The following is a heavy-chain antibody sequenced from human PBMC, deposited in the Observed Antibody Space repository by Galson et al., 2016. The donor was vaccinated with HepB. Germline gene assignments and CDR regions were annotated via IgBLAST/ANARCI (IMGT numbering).Heavy chain of an antibody. J-gene: IGHJ4*02. CDR3: AKVGSIAARPDYFDS. CDR1: GFTLSSCG. CDR2: ISDDGSNK. V-gene: IGHV3-30*18. Sequence: SLRLSCAASGFTLSSCGMYWVRQAPGKGLEWVAVISDDGSNKMYADSVKGRFTISRDNSKNTLYLQMNSLRLEDTAMYYCAKVGSIAARPDYFDSWGQGTPATVLS. D-gene: IGHD6-6*01.